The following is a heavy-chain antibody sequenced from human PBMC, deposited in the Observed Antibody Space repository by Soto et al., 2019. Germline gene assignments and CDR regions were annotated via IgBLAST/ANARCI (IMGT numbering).Heavy chain of an antibody. D-gene: IGHD2-21*02. J-gene: IGHJ5*02. CDR2: IYSGGST. V-gene: IGHV3-66*01. CDR3: ARSGGNYWFDP. Sequence: GGSLRLSCAASGFSFTSYSMNWVRQAPGKGLEWVSVIYSGGSTYYADSVKGRFTISRDNSKNTLYLQMNSLRAEDTAVYYCARSGGNYWFDPWGQGTLVTVSS. CDR1: GFSFTSYS.